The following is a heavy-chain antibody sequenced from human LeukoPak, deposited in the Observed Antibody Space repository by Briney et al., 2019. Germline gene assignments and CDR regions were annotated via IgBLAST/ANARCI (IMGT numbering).Heavy chain of an antibody. V-gene: IGHV3-48*02. J-gene: IGHJ4*02. CDR3: ASSGSYRFDY. D-gene: IGHD1-26*01. Sequence: PGGSLRLSCAASGFTFSSYSMNWVRQAPGKGLELVSHITASGTAMFYADSVKGRFTISRDNAKNSLYLQMNSLRDEDTAVYYCASSGSYRFDYWGQGTLVTVSS. CDR2: ITASGTAM. CDR1: GFTFSSYS.